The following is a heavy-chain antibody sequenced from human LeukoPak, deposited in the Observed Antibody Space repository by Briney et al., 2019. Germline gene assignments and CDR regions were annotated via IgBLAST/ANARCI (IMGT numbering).Heavy chain of an antibody. CDR2: ISYDGSNK. Sequence: GGSLRLSCAASGFSFSDAWMNWVRQAPGKGLEWVAVISYDGSNKYYADSVKGRFTISRDNSKNTLYLQMNSLRAEDTAVYYCARETPGIAVAGHLWDYYYYGMDVWGQGTTVTVSS. V-gene: IGHV3-30*03. CDR1: GFSFSDAW. D-gene: IGHD6-19*01. J-gene: IGHJ6*02. CDR3: ARETPGIAVAGHLWDYYYYGMDV.